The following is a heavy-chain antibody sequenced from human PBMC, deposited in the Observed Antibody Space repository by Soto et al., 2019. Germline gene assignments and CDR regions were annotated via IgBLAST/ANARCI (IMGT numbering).Heavy chain of an antibody. V-gene: IGHV3-21*01. Sequence: WGSLRLSCAASGFTFSSYSMNWVRQVPGKGLEWVSSISSSGVHIYYGDSVKGRFTISRDNTKNSLYLQMNNLRAEDTAVYYCAAESTLNWFDPWGQGTPVTVSS. CDR1: GFTFSSYS. CDR3: AAESTLNWFDP. J-gene: IGHJ5*02. CDR2: ISSSGVHI. D-gene: IGHD2-2*01.